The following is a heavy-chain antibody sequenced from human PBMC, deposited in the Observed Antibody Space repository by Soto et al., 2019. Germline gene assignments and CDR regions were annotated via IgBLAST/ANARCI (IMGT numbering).Heavy chain of an antibody. V-gene: IGHV4-59*01. CDR3: ARGNPGTYCSSTGCHRDYYYYCMDV. Sequence: PSETLSLTCIVSDGSISSYSWSWIRQPPGKGLEWIGYIYYSGSTNYNPSLKSRVTMSVDTSNSQFSLKLSSVTAADTAVYYCARGNPGTYCSSTGCHRDYYYYCMDVWGQGTTVTVSS. J-gene: IGHJ6*02. D-gene: IGHD2-2*02. CDR2: IYYSGST. CDR1: DGSISSYS.